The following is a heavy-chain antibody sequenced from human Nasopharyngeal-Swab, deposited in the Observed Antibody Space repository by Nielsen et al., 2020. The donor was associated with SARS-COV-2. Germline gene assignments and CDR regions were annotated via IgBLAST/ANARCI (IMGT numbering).Heavy chain of an antibody. CDR2: ISSSSSYI. J-gene: IGHJ6*02. Sequence: GGSLRLSCVTSGFTFNMYSMHWVRQAPGKGLEWVASISSSSSYIYYADSVKGRFTISRDNAKNSLYLQMNSLRAEDTAVYYCARGCVLTGPSCYYYGMDVWGQGTTVTVSS. D-gene: IGHD3-9*01. V-gene: IGHV3-21*01. CDR3: ARGCVLTGPSCYYYGMDV. CDR1: GFTFNMYS.